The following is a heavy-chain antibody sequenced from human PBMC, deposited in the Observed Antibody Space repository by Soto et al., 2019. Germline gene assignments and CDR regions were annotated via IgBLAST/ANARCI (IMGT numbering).Heavy chain of an antibody. CDR1: GYTFTSHD. CDR3: ARWDYGYYARFDY. V-gene: IGHV1-8*01. J-gene: IGHJ4*02. D-gene: IGHD4-17*01. CDR2: MNPNSGNT. Sequence: QVQLVQSGAEVKKSGASVKVSCKASGYTFTSHDINWVRQATGQGLEWMGWMNPNSGNTGYAQKFQGRVTMTRNTSMSTAYMELSSLRSEETAVYYCARWDYGYYARFDYWGQRTLVTVSS.